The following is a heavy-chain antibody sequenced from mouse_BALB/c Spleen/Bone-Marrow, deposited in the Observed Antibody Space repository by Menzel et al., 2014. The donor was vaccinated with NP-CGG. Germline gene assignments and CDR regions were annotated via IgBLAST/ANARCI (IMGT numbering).Heavy chain of an antibody. V-gene: IGHV2-2*02. Sequence: VKLMESGPGLLQPSQSLSITCTDSGFSLTSYGVHWVRQSPGKGLEWLGVIWSGGNTDYNAAFISRLSISKDNSKSQVFFKMNSLQANDTAIYYCARNLGDGYSFAYWGQGTLVTVSA. CDR1: GFSLTSYG. D-gene: IGHD2-3*01. CDR3: ARNLGDGYSFAY. CDR2: IWSGGNT. J-gene: IGHJ3*01.